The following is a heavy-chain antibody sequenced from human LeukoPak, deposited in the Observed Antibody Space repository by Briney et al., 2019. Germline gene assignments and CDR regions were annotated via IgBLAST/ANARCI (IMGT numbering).Heavy chain of an antibody. CDR3: ARGYPPYGDYVNWFDP. D-gene: IGHD4-17*01. J-gene: IGHJ5*02. V-gene: IGHV4-38-2*02. Sequence: PSETLSLTCTVSGYSISHIYYCGWIRQPPGKGLEWIGSIFHSGSTYYNPSLKSRVTISVDTSKNQFSLNLSSVTAADTAVYYCARGYPPYGDYVNWFDPWGQGTLVTVSS. CDR2: IFHSGST. CDR1: GYSISHIYY.